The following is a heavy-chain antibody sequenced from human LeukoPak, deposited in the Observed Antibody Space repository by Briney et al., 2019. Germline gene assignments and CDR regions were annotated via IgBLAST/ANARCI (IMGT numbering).Heavy chain of an antibody. V-gene: IGHV4-61*01. Sequence: SETLSLTCAVSGGSVSSGSYYWSWIRQPPGKGLEWIGYIYYSGNTNYNPSLKSRVTISVDTSKNQFSLKLSSVTAADTALYYCARGSRGYSYGWGQGTLVTVSS. D-gene: IGHD5-18*01. CDR2: IYYSGNT. CDR1: GGSVSSGSYY. CDR3: ARGSRGYSYG. J-gene: IGHJ4*02.